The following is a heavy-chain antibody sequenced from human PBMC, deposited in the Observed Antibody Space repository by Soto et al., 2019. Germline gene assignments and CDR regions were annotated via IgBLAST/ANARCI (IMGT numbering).Heavy chain of an antibody. Sequence: SLTLSCKSSGYTFTGYYMHWVRQAPGQGLEWMGWINPNSGGTNYAQKFQGWVTMTRDTSISTAYMELSRLRSDDTAVYYCARGPTTGQVDPWGEGTLVTVSS. CDR2: INPNSGGT. CDR3: ARGPTTGQVDP. J-gene: IGHJ5*02. CDR1: GYTFTGYY. V-gene: IGHV1-2*04. D-gene: IGHD1-26*01.